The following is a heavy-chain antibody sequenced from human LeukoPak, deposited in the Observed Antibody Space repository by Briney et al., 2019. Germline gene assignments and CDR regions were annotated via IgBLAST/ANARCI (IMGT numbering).Heavy chain of an antibody. CDR3: AKDGREWPRSLDY. D-gene: IGHD5-12*01. CDR2: ISGSGGST. J-gene: IGHJ4*02. CDR1: GFTFSSYA. V-gene: IGHV3-23*01. Sequence: GGSLRLSCAASGFTFSSYAMSWVRQAPGKGLEWVSAISGSGGSTYYADSVKGRFTISRDNSKNTLYPQMNSLRAEDTAVYYCAKDGREWPRSLDYWGQGTLVTVSS.